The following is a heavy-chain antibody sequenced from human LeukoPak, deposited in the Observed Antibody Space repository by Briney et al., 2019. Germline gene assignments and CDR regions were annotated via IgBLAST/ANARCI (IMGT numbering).Heavy chain of an antibody. D-gene: IGHD5-18*01. CDR3: ARAVPRGYCYGSDAFDI. V-gene: IGHV3-21*01. CDR2: ISSSSSYI. J-gene: IGHJ3*02. CDR1: GFTFSSYS. Sequence: GGSLRLSCAASGFTFSSYSMNWVRQAPGKGLEWVSSISSSSSYIYYADSVKGRFTISRDNAKNSLYLQMNSLRAEDTAVYYCARAVPRGYCYGSDAFDIWGQGTMVTVSS.